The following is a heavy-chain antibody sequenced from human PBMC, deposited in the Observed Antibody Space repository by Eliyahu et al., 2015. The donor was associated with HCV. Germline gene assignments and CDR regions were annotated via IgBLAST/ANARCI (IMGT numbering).Heavy chain of an antibody. V-gene: IGHV3-23*01. Sequence: EVQLLESGGGLVQPGGSLRLXCAASGFTFSSYAMSWVRQAPGKGLEWVSAISGSGGSTYYADSVKGRFTISRDNSKNTLYLQMNSLRAEDTAVYYCAKDSAGITEIAEHWGQGTLVTVSS. D-gene: IGHD3-10*01. J-gene: IGHJ1*01. CDR3: AKDSAGITEIAEH. CDR1: GFTFSSYA. CDR2: ISGSGGST.